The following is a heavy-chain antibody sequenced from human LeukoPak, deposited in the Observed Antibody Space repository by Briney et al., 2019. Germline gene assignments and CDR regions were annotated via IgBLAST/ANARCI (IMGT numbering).Heavy chain of an antibody. J-gene: IGHJ1*01. D-gene: IGHD5-12*01. Sequence: KTSETLSLTCTVSGGSISSSSYYWGWIRQPPGKRLEWIGSIYYSGHTSYNPSLKSRVTISVDTSKNQFSLKLSSVTAADTAVYYCARSRPSGSLGYFQHWGQGTLVTVSS. CDR2: IYYSGHT. V-gene: IGHV4-39*07. CDR3: ARSRPSGSLGYFQH. CDR1: GGSISSSSYY.